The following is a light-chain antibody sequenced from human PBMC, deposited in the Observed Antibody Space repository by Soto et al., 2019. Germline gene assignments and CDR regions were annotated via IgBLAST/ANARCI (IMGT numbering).Light chain of an antibody. Sequence: EIVMTQSPATLSVSPGERATLSCRASQSVSSNLAWYQQKPGQAPRLVIYGASTRATGIPARSSGSGSATEFTLTISSLQSEDFAVYYCQQYNNWPRLTFGGGTKVEIK. J-gene: IGKJ4*01. CDR3: QQYNNWPRLT. CDR1: QSVSSN. V-gene: IGKV3-15*01. CDR2: GAS.